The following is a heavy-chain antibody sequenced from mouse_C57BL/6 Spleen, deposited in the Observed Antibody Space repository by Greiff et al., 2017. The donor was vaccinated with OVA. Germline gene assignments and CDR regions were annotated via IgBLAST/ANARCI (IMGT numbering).Heavy chain of an antibody. J-gene: IGHJ1*03. V-gene: IGHV1-26*01. CDR1: GYTFTDYY. CDR3: ARGELTGYWYFDV. D-gene: IGHD4-1*01. Sequence: VQLQQSGPELVKPGASVKISCKASGYTFTDYYMNWVKQSHGKSLEWIGDINPNNGGTSYNQKFKGKATLTVDKSSSTAYMELRSVTSEDSAVYYCARGELTGYWYFDVWGTGTTVTVSS. CDR2: INPNNGGT.